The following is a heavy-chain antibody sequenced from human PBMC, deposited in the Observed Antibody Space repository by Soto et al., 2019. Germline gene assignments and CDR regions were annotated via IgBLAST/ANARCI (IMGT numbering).Heavy chain of an antibody. J-gene: IGHJ6*02. CDR2: IIPIFGTA. Sequence: QVQLVQSGAEVKKPGSSVKVSCKAFGGTFSSYAISWVRQAPGQGLEWMGGIIPIFGTANYAQKFQGRVTITADESTSTAYMELSSLRSEDTAVYYCASPAALNLGYYYGMDVWGQGTTVTVSS. CDR1: GGTFSSYA. V-gene: IGHV1-69*12. D-gene: IGHD6-6*01. CDR3: ASPAALNLGYYYGMDV.